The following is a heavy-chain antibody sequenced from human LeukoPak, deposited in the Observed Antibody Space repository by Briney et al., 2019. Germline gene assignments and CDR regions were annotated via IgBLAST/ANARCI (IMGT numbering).Heavy chain of an antibody. CDR3: ARVIGSSGTADSNWFDP. Sequence: SETLSLTCTVSGGSISGTYYWSWIRQPPGKGLEWIGYIYYTGTTDSNPSLKSRVTISLDTSKNQFSLNLSSVTAADTAVYYCARVIGSSGTADSNWFDPWGQGTLVTVSS. CDR2: IYYTGTT. CDR1: GGSISGTYY. V-gene: IGHV4-59*12. J-gene: IGHJ5*02. D-gene: IGHD2-2*01.